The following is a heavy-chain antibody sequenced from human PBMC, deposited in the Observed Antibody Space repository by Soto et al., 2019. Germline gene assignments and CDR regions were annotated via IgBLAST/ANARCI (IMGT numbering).Heavy chain of an antibody. Sequence: PSGTLSLTCAVCGGSISSGGYSWSWIRQPPGKGLEWIGYIYHSGSTYYNPSLKSRVTISVDRSKNQFSLKLSSVTAADTAVYYCARVPDRWGQGTLVTVSS. CDR3: ARVPDR. CDR2: IYHSGST. D-gene: IGHD2-2*01. CDR1: GGSISSGGYS. J-gene: IGHJ5*02. V-gene: IGHV4-30-2*01.